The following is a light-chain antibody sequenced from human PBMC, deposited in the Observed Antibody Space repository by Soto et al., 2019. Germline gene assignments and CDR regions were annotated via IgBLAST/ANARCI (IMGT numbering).Light chain of an antibody. V-gene: IGLV2-14*01. CDR1: SSDVGGYDR. J-gene: IGLJ1*01. CDR3: SSYTGGTTPFV. Sequence: QSALTQPASVSGSPGQSITISCTGSSSDVGGYDRVSWYQQHPGKAPKVMIYEVNNRPSGVSNRFSGSKSGNTASLTISGLQAEDEADYYCSSYTGGTTPFVFGSGTQLTVL. CDR2: EVN.